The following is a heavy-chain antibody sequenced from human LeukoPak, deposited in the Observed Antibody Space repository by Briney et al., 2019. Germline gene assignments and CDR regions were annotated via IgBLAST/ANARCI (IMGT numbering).Heavy chain of an antibody. Sequence: SETLSLTCTVSGGFISSGSYYWSWIRQPAGKGLEWIGRSYTSGSTNYNPSLKSRVTISVDTSKNQFSLKLSSVTAADTAVYYCARDYGSPKYYYYMDVWGKGTTVTVSS. CDR1: GGFISSGSYY. V-gene: IGHV4-61*02. J-gene: IGHJ6*03. CDR3: ARDYGSPKYYYYMDV. D-gene: IGHD4-17*01. CDR2: SYTSGST.